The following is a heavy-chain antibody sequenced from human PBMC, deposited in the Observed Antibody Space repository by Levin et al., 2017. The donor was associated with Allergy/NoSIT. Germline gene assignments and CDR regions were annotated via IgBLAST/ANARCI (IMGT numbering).Heavy chain of an antibody. CDR2: ISSNGGNT. CDR1: GFTFNSYG. CDR3: AKDTPALSAGPYFDY. V-gene: IGHV3-23*01. Sequence: PGESLKISCAASGFTFNSYGMSWVRQAPGKGLEWVSGISSNGGNTFYGDSVKGRFTISRDNSKNTLFLQMNSLRADDTAIYYCAKDTPALSAGPYFDYWGQGTLVTVSS. D-gene: IGHD2-2*01. J-gene: IGHJ4*02.